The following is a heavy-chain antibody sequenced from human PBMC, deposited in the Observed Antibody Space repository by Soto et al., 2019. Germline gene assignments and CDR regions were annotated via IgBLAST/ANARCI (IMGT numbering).Heavy chain of an antibody. CDR1: GYTFTSYS. CDR2: INPSGGST. V-gene: IGHV1-46*01. Sequence: ASVNVSCKASGYTFTSYSMHGVRQAPGQGLEWMGIINPSGGSTSYAQRFQGRVTMTRDTSTSTVYMELSSLRSEDTAVYYCARGYVDRAMDYFDYWGQGTQVTVSS. CDR3: ARGYVDRAMDYFDY. J-gene: IGHJ4*02. D-gene: IGHD5-18*01.